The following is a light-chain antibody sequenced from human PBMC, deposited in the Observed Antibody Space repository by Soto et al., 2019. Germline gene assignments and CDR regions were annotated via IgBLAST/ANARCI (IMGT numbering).Light chain of an antibody. J-gene: IGLJ1*01. Sequence: QSALTQPASVSGSPGQSIAISCTGTTSDVGAYNYVSWYQQHPGKAPKLMIYQVSNRPSGVSNRVSGYKSGNKASLHISGLQAEDEAGYDDSSYTPSTTYVFGTGTKVTVL. V-gene: IGLV2-14*01. CDR1: TSDVGAYNY. CDR3: SSYTPSTTYV. CDR2: QVS.